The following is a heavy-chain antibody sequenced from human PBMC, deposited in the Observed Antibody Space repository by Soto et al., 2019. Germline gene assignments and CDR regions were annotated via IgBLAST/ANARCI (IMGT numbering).Heavy chain of an antibody. J-gene: IGHJ4*02. Sequence: GVSLRLSCAASGFTFRDHYMYWGRQAPGKGMEWVGRARNKANSYTTEYAASVKGRFTIPRDDSKNSLYLQMNSLKTEDTAMYFCARASSNYYFDYWGQGTLVTVSS. D-gene: IGHD2-8*01. CDR1: GFTFRDHY. CDR3: ARASSNYYFDY. V-gene: IGHV3-72*01. CDR2: ARNKANSYTT.